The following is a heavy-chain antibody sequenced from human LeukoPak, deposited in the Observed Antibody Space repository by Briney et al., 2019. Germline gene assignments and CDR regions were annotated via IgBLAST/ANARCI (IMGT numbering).Heavy chain of an antibody. CDR1: GYSFTSYW. J-gene: IGHJ4*02. CDR2: IYPGDSDT. CDR3: ARLNNYDILTGYFDY. V-gene: IGHV5-51*01. D-gene: IGHD3-9*01. Sequence: GESLKISCKGSGYSFTSYWIGWVRQMPGKGLEWMGIIYPGDSDTRYSPSFQGQVTISADKSISTAYLQWSSLKASDTAMYYCARLNNYDILTGYFDYWGQGTLVTVSS.